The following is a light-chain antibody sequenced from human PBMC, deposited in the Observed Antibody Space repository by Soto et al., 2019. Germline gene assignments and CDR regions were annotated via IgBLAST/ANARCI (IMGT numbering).Light chain of an antibody. CDR2: EVS. Sequence: QSVLTQPASVSGSPGQSITLSCTGTSSDVGGYNYVCWYQHHPGKAPTLIISEVSNRPSGVSDRFSGPKSGNTASLTISGLQPEDEADYYCTAVTSSTTYVFGTGTKVTVL. CDR3: TAVTSSTTYV. J-gene: IGLJ1*01. CDR1: SSDVGGYNY. V-gene: IGLV2-14*01.